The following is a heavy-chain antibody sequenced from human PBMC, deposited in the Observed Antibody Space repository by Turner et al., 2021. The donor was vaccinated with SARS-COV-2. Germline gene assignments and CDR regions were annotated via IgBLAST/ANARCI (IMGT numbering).Heavy chain of an antibody. D-gene: IGHD4-17*01. CDR3: ATDHDYSDYYYFEN. J-gene: IGHJ4*02. CDR2: FDPEDVET. CDR1: GYTLIELS. Sequence: VQLLQSGAVVKKPGASVTVSCKVSGYTLIELSMHWVRQAPGKGLEWMGGFDPEDVETIYAQKFQGRVTMTEDTSTDTAYMELSSLRPEDTAVYYCATDHDYSDYYYFENWGQGTLVTVSS. V-gene: IGHV1-24*01.